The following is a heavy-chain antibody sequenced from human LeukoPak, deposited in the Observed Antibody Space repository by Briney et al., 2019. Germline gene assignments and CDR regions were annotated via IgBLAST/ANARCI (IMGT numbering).Heavy chain of an antibody. CDR1: GYTFTSYD. CDR3: ARTVGDLDH. V-gene: IGHV1-8*01. J-gene: IGHJ4*02. CDR2: MNPKSGYT. D-gene: IGHD4-17*01. Sequence: ASVKVSCKASGYTFTSYDIDWVRQATGQGLEWMGWMNPKSGYTGYAQKFQGRVTMTSTTSISTAYMELSSLRSEDTAVYYCARTVGDLDHWGQGTLVTVSS.